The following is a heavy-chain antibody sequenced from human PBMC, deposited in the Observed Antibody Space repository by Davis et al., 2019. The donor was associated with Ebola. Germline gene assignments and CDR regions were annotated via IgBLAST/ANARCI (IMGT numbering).Heavy chain of an antibody. Sequence: ASVKVSCKASGYTFTNYDINWVRQATGQGLEWMGWMNPNSGNTGYAQKFQGRVTMTRNTSISTAYMELSSLRSEDTAVYYCARGGLRQYDYWSGYSSNYYYYGMDVWGQGTTVTVSS. V-gene: IGHV1-8*01. J-gene: IGHJ6*02. D-gene: IGHD3-3*01. CDR2: MNPNSGNT. CDR1: GYTFTNYD. CDR3: ARGGLRQYDYWSGYSSNYYYYGMDV.